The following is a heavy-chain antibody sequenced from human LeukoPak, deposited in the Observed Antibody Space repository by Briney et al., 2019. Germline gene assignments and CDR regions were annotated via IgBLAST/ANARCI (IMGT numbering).Heavy chain of an antibody. V-gene: IGHV1-69*05. Sequence: ASVKVSCKASGGTFSSYAISWVRQAPGQGLEWMGRIIPIFGTANYAQRFQGRVTITTDESTSTAYMELSSLRSEDTAVYYCARSRSSGQNFDYWGQGTLVTVSS. CDR1: GGTFSSYA. CDR2: IIPIFGTA. CDR3: ARSRSSGQNFDY. D-gene: IGHD3-22*01. J-gene: IGHJ4*02.